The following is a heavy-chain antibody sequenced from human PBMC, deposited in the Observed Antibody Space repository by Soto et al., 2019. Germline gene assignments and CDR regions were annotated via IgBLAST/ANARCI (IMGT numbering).Heavy chain of an antibody. J-gene: IGHJ3*02. CDR1: GFTFSSYG. Sequence: GGSLRLSCAASGFTFSSYGMHWVRQAPGKGLEWVAVIWYDGSNEYYADSVKGRFTISRDNSKNTLYLQMNSLRAEDTAVYYCARDHGDYAFDIWGQGTMVTVSS. CDR2: IWYDGSNE. V-gene: IGHV3-33*01. D-gene: IGHD4-17*01. CDR3: ARDHGDYAFDI.